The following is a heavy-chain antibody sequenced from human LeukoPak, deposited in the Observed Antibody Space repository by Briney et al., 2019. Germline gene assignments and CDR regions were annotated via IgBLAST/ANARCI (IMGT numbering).Heavy chain of an antibody. J-gene: IGHJ3*02. CDR1: EYSFTRYW. V-gene: IGHV5-51*01. Sequence: RGESLKISCKGSEYSFTRYWIGWVXQMPGXXLEWXXIIYPGDSETRYSPSFPGQVTISVDKSISTAYLQWSSLKASDTAMYYCARQTIAVGGTGGFDIWGQGTMVTVSS. D-gene: IGHD6-19*01. CDR2: IYPGDSET. CDR3: ARQTIAVGGTGGFDI.